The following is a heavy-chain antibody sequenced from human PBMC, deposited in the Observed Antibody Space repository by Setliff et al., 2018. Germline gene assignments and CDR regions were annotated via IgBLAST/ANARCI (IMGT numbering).Heavy chain of an antibody. CDR3: ARDRGSGSYFLRYFDY. CDR2: ISSSSSTI. Sequence: PGGSLRLSCAASGFTFSDAWMSWVRQAPGKGLEWVSYISSSSSTIYYADSVKGRFTISRDNAKNSLYLQMNSLRAEDTAVYYCARDRGSGSYFLRYFDYWGQGTLVTVSS. V-gene: IGHV3-48*01. J-gene: IGHJ4*02. CDR1: GFTFSDAW. D-gene: IGHD1-26*01.